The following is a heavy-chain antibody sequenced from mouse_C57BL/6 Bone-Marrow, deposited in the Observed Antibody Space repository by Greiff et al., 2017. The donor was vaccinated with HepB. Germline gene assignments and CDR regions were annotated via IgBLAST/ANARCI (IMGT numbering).Heavy chain of an antibody. CDR2: IDPETGGT. CDR3: TREGPVYFDY. V-gene: IGHV1-15*01. J-gene: IGHJ2*01. Sequence: QVQLKESGAELVRPGASVPLSCKASGYPFSDFEMHWVKQTPLHGLEWSGAIDPETGGTAYNQKFKGKAILTADKASTTAYLGLRSLTSEDSAVYYGTREGPVYFDYWGQGTTLTVSS. CDR1: GYPFSDFE.